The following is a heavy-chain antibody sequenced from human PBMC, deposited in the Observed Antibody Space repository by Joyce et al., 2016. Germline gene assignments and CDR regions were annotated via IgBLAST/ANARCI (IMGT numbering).Heavy chain of an antibody. CDR2: IIPIFGTT. V-gene: IGHV1-69*06. D-gene: IGHD3-10*01. CDR1: GGTVSSYA. Sequence: QVQLVQSGTEVKKPGSSVKVSCKASGGTVSSYAISWVRPAPGQGLEWLGGIIPIFGTTNYGQKLQGRVTITADKSTSTAYMELGSLRFEDTAIYYCATDGTYGPMDVWGKGTTVTVSS. CDR3: ATDGTYGPMDV. J-gene: IGHJ6*03.